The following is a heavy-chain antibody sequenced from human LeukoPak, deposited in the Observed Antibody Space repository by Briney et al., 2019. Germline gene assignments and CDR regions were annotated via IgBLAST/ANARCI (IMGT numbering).Heavy chain of an antibody. J-gene: IGHJ3*02. Sequence: GGSLRLSCAASRFTFSRYSMNWVSQAPGKGLEWVSSISSSSSYIYYADSLKGRFTISRDNAKNSLYLQMNSLRAEDTAVYYCASSCSSTSCLSDAFDIWGQGTMFTVSS. CDR1: RFTFSRYS. D-gene: IGHD2-2*01. CDR2: ISSSSSYI. V-gene: IGHV3-21*01. CDR3: ASSCSSTSCLSDAFDI.